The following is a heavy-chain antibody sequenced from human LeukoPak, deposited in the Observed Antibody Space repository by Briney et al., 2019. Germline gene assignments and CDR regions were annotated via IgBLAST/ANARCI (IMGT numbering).Heavy chain of an antibody. J-gene: IGHJ3*02. CDR3: ARNILFAFDI. V-gene: IGHV3-53*01. CDR1: GFTVSSSY. D-gene: IGHD2/OR15-2a*01. CDR2: IYNDGST. Sequence: GGSLRLSCAASGFTVSSSYMSSVRQAPGKGLELVSIIYNDGSTYYADSMKGRFTISRDNFKNTLYLRVNTLRAEDTAMYYCARNILFAFDIWGQGTMVTVSS.